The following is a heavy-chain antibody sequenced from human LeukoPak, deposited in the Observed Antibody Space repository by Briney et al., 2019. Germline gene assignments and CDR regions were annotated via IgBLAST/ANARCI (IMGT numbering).Heavy chain of an antibody. CDR2: INADGSAT. V-gene: IGHV3-74*01. Sequence: GGPLRLSCAASGFTFSSHWMHWVRQAPEKGLVGVSHINADGSATYYAASVKGRFTISRDNARNTLYLQMHSLTAEDTGVYYCVRGALRDCSYTSCTRGNWFDPWGQGTLVTVSS. J-gene: IGHJ5*02. CDR3: VRGALRDCSYTSCTRGNWFDP. D-gene: IGHD2-2*01. CDR1: GFTFSSHW.